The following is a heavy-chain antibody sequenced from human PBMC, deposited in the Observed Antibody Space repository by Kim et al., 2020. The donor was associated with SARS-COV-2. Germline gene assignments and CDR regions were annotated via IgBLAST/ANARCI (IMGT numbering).Heavy chain of an antibody. D-gene: IGHD3-10*01. J-gene: IGHJ6*02. Sequence: GGSLRLSCAASGFTFSSYWMHWVRQAPGKGLVWVSRINSDGSSTSYADSVKGRFTISRDNAKNTLYLQMNSLRAEDTAVDYCARGGLLWFGELSAEYCYYGMDVWGQGTTVTVSS. CDR3: ARGGLLWFGELSAEYCYYGMDV. CDR2: INSDGSST. CDR1: GFTFSSYW. V-gene: IGHV3-74*01.